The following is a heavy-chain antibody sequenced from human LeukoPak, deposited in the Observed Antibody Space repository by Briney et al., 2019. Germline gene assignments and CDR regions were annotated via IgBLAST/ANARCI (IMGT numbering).Heavy chain of an antibody. CDR3: ARERIRGSSYYYYGMDV. CDR1: GFTFSNFW. Sequence: GGSLRLSCAASGFTFSNFWMSWVRQAPGNGLEWVANIRQDGGDKYYVDSVKGRFTISRDNAKNTLYLQMNSLRAEDTAVYYCARERIRGSSYYYYGMDVWGQGTTVTVSS. D-gene: IGHD6-6*01. J-gene: IGHJ6*02. V-gene: IGHV3-7*01. CDR2: IRQDGGDK.